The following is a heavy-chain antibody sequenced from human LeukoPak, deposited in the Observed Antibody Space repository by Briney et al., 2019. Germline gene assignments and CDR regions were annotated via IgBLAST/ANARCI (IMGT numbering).Heavy chain of an antibody. V-gene: IGHV3-7*01. J-gene: IGHJ3*01. CDR3: AREARGTRAAFDV. D-gene: IGHD2-8*01. CDR1: GFTFSSYW. Sequence: VGSLRLSCAASGFTFSSYWMSWVRQAPGKGLEWAANIKEDGTHKYYVGSVRGRFTISRDNAKNSLYLQMNSLRAEDTAIYYCAREARGTRAAFDVWGQGTMVTVFS. CDR2: IKEDGTHK.